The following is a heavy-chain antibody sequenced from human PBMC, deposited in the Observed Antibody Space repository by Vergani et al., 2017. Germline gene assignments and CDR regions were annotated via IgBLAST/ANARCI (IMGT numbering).Heavy chain of an antibody. J-gene: IGHJ6*02. CDR1: GYTFTGYY. CDR2: INPNSGGT. D-gene: IGHD3-10*01. CDR3: ARMRGMVRGRGLYCMDV. Sequence: QVQLVQSGAEVKKPGASVKVSCKASGYTFTGYYMHWVRQAPGQGLEWMGWINPNSGGTNYAQKFQGRVTMTRDTSISTAYMELSRLRSDDTAVYYCARMRGMVRGRGLYCMDVWGQGTTVTVSS. V-gene: IGHV1-2*02.